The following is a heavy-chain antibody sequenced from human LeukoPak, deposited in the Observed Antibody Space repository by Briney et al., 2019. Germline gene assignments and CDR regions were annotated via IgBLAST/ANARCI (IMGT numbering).Heavy chain of an antibody. Sequence: SETLSLTCTVSRGSVTSYYWSWIRQPPGKGLEWIGYVFYSGNTHYNSSLRSRVTISVDTSKYQFSLKLSSVTAADTAVYYCARGDTSGWANYFDFWGQGILVTVSS. CDR3: ARGDTSGWANYFDF. J-gene: IGHJ4*02. V-gene: IGHV4-59*02. D-gene: IGHD6-19*01. CDR1: RGSVTSYY. CDR2: VFYSGNT.